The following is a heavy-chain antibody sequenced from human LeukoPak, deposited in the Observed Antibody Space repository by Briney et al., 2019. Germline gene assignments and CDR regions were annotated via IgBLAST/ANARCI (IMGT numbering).Heavy chain of an antibody. CDR3: ARGADTAMLDDYYYGMDV. CDR2: IIPILGIA. D-gene: IGHD5-18*01. Sequence: SVKVSCKASGGTFSSYAISWERQAPGQGLEWMGRIIPILGIANYAQKFQGRVTITADKSTSTAYMELSSLRSEDTAVYYCARGADTAMLDDYYYGMDVWGQGTTVTVSS. V-gene: IGHV1-69*04. CDR1: GGTFSSYA. J-gene: IGHJ6*02.